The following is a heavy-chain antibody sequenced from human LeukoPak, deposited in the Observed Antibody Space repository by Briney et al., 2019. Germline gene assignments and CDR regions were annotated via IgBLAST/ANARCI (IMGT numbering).Heavy chain of an antibody. CDR2: ISSSTSYI. CDR3: ARLVVLAATPAGFDF. Sequence: GGSLTLSCAASGFTFSSYSMNWVRQAPGKGLEWVSSISSSTSYIYYADSVQGRFTISRDNAKNSLYLQMNSLRAEDTSVYYCARLVVLAATPAGFDFWGQGTLVTVSS. CDR1: GFTFSSYS. V-gene: IGHV3-21*01. J-gene: IGHJ4*02. D-gene: IGHD2-15*01.